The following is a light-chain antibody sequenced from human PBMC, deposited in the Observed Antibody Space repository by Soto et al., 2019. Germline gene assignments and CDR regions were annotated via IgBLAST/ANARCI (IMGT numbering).Light chain of an antibody. J-gene: IGKJ1*01. Sequence: IVMTQSPATLSVSPGERATLSCRASQNIYSNVAWYQQRPGQAPSLLIYRASTRATGIPARFSGSGSGTEFTLTIRRLQSEDFTVYSCLQYHNLWAFGLGTKVDIK. CDR1: QNIYSN. CDR3: LQYHNLWA. CDR2: RAS. V-gene: IGKV3-15*01.